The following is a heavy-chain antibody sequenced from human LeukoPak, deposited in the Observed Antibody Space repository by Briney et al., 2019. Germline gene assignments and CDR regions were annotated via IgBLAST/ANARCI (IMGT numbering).Heavy chain of an antibody. J-gene: IGHJ6*02. D-gene: IGHD3-10*01. CDR1: GFTFSSHS. CDR2: ISKDGNNK. CDR3: ARDQWGVATITGMDV. V-gene: IGHV3-30-3*01. Sequence: GGSLRLSCAASGFTFSSHSMHWVRQAPGRGLEWVADISKDGNNKYYADSVKGRFTISRDNSKNTLYLQMNSLRAEDTAVYYCARDQWGVATITGMDVWGQGTTVTVSS.